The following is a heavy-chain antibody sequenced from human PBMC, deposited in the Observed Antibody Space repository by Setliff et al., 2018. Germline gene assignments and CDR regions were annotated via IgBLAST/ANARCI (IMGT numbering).Heavy chain of an antibody. CDR2: ISAYNGNT. V-gene: IGHV1-18*01. CDR3: ARVESMVRGKNILRHFDY. CDR1: GYTFTSYG. D-gene: IGHD3-10*01. J-gene: IGHJ4*02. Sequence: ASVKVSCKSSGYTFTSYGISWVRQAPGQGLEWMGWISAYNGNTKYAQNLQGRLTLSTDRSTNTVYMELGSLTTDDTAIYYCARVESMVRGKNILRHFDYWGQGTQVTVSS.